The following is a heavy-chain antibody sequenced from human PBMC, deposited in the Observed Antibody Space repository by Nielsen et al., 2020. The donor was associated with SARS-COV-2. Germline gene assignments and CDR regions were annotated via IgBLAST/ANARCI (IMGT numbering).Heavy chain of an antibody. CDR2: TSTDGGTT. V-gene: IGHV3-64D*06. Sequence: GGSLRLSCSASEFTFSSCAMHWVRQAPGRGLEYVSATSTDGGTTYYADSVKGRFTISRDNSRNTLYLQMSSLRAEDTAVYYCAKGGREIPYYFDYWGQGTLVTVSS. D-gene: IGHD1-26*01. CDR1: EFTFSSCA. CDR3: AKGGREIPYYFDY. J-gene: IGHJ4*02.